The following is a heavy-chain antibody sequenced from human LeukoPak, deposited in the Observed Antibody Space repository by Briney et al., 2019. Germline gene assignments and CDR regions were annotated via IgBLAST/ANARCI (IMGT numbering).Heavy chain of an antibody. J-gene: IGHJ4*02. V-gene: IGHV1-8*03. Sequence: ASVKVSCKASGYTFTGYYMHWVRQATGQGLEWMGWMNPNSGNTGYAQKFQGRVTITRNTSISTAYMELSSLRSEDTAVYYCARASGSSWYGIIDYWGQGTLVTVSS. D-gene: IGHD6-13*01. CDR2: MNPNSGNT. CDR3: ARASGSSWYGIIDY. CDR1: GYTFTGYY.